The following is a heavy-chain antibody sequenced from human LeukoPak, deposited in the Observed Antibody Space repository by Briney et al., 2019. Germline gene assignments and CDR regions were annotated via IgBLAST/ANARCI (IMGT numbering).Heavy chain of an antibody. CDR2: IYPGDSDT. Sequence: GESLKISCKGSGYNFSSYWIAWVRQMPGKGLGWMRIIYPGDSDTRYSPSFEGQVTISADKTISTAYLQWNSLKSSDTATYYCARYSPDVVVAPSAQFDYWGQGTLVTVSS. V-gene: IGHV5-51*01. CDR1: GYNFSSYW. CDR3: ARYSPDVVVAPSAQFDY. D-gene: IGHD2-2*01. J-gene: IGHJ4*02.